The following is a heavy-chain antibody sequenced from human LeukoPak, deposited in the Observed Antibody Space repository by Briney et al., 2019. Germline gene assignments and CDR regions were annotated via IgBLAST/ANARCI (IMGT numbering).Heavy chain of an antibody. D-gene: IGHD2-21*01. CDR1: GGSISSNSHY. J-gene: IGHJ4*02. CDR2: IHYSGST. Sequence: PSETLSLTCTVSGGSISSNSHYWAWIRPPPGKGLEWIGSIHYSGSTFYSPSLKSRVTISVDTSKNQFSLILTSVTASDTAVYYCAREEASVGDYWGQGILVTVSS. CDR3: AREEASVGDY. V-gene: IGHV4-39*01.